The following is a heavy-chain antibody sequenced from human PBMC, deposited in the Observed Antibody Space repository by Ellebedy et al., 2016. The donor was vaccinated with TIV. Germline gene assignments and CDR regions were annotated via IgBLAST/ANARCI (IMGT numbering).Heavy chain of an antibody. V-gene: IGHV4-59*12. CDR2: IYYSGST. D-gene: IGHD6-19*01. CDR1: GGSMNGYF. CDR3: ATSAVAGRRLLPLDY. Sequence: SETLSLTXTVSGGSMNGYFWSWIRQPPGKGLEWIGYIYYSGSTTYNPSLKSRVTISVDTSKHQFSLRLSSLTAADTAVYYCATSAVAGRRLLPLDYWGQGTLVTVSS. J-gene: IGHJ4*02.